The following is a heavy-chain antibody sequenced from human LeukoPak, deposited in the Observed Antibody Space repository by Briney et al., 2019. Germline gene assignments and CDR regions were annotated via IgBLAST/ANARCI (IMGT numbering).Heavy chain of an antibody. CDR1: GGTFSSYA. D-gene: IGHD2-2*02. Sequence: SVKVSCKASGGTFSSYAISWVRQAPGQGLEWMGGIIPIFGTANYAQKFQGRVTITADKSTSTAYMELSSLRSEDTAVYYCARDDIVVVPAAITVGAFDIWGQGTMVTVSS. J-gene: IGHJ3*02. V-gene: IGHV1-69*06. CDR3: ARDDIVVVPAAITVGAFDI. CDR2: IIPIFGTA.